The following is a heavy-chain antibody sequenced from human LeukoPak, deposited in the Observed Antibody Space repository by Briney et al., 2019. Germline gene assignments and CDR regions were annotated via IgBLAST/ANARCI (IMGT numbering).Heavy chain of an antibody. CDR2: ISYDGSNK. Sequence: PGGSLRLSCAASGFTFSSYGMHWVRQAPGKGLEWVAVISYDGSNKYYADSVKGRFTISRDNSKNTLYLQMNSLGAEDTAVYYCAKDTAVRYRLINWFDPWGQGTLVTVSS. CDR3: AKDTAVRYRLINWFDP. J-gene: IGHJ5*02. D-gene: IGHD3-16*02. V-gene: IGHV3-30*18. CDR1: GFTFSSYG.